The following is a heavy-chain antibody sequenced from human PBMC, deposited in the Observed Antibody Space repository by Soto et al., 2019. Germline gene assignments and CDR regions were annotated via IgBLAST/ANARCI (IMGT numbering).Heavy chain of an antibody. CDR1: GFSLSTSGMC. J-gene: IGHJ6*02. D-gene: IGHD7-27*01. CDR2: IDWDDDK. V-gene: IGHV2-70*01. Sequence: SGPTLVNPTQTLTLTCTFSGFSLSTSGMCVSWIRQPPGKALEWLALIDWDDDKYYSTSLKTRLTISKDTSKNQVVLTMTKMDPVDTATYYCARIGMGNEDYYYGMDVWGQGTTVTVSS. CDR3: ARIGMGNEDYYYGMDV.